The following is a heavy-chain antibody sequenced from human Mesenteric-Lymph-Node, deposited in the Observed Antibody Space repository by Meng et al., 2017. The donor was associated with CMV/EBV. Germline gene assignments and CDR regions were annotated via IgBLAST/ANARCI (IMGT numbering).Heavy chain of an antibody. D-gene: IGHD2-15*01. CDR3: AKSPRYCYGGDCYGTDLLLDY. J-gene: IGHJ4*02. Sequence: GGSLRLSCVASGFIFDHYAMHWVRQAPGKGLEWVSVTGGSGLTSRYADSVKGRFTISRDNSKNTLYLGMNSLKVEDTGVYYCAKSPRYCYGGDCYGTDLLLDYWGQGTLVTVSS. CDR2: TGGSGLTS. V-gene: IGHV3-23*01. CDR1: GFIFDHYA.